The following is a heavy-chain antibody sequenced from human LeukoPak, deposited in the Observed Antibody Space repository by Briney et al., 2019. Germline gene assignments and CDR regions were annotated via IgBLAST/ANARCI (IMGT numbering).Heavy chain of an antibody. Sequence: SETLSLTCAVYGGSFSDYYWNWIRQPPGKGLEWIGEINHSGSTNYNPSLKSRVTMSVDTSKNQFSLKLSSVTAADTAVYYCARDQGSGSYPYYYYYMDVWGKGTTVTVSS. CDR3: ARDQGSGSYPYYYYYMDV. J-gene: IGHJ6*03. V-gene: IGHV4-34*01. D-gene: IGHD1-26*01. CDR1: GGSFSDYY. CDR2: INHSGST.